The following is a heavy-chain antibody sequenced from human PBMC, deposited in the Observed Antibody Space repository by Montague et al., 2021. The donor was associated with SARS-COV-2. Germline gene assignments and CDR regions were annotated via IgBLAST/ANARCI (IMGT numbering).Heavy chain of an antibody. V-gene: IGHV4-59*12. J-gene: IGHJ6*02. CDR3: AREVYQLPNTYYYYYGMDV. CDR2: IYYSGST. CDR1: GGSISSYY. Sequence: SETLSLTCIVSGGSISSYYWSWIRQPPGKGLEWIGYIYYSGSTNYNPSLKSRVTISVDTSKNQFSLKLSSVTAADTAVYYCAREVYQLPNTYYYYYGMDVWGQGTTVTVSS. D-gene: IGHD2-2*01.